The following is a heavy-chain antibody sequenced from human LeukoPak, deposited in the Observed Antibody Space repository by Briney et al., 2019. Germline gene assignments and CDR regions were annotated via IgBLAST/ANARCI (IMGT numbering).Heavy chain of an antibody. D-gene: IGHD5-12*01. Sequence: PSETLSLTCTVSGGSISSSSYCWGWIRQPPGKGLEWIGSIYYSGSTYYNPSLKSRVTISVDTSKNQFSLKLSSVTATDTAVYYCARHPEWLVPFDYWGQGTLVTVSS. CDR2: IYYSGST. CDR3: ARHPEWLVPFDY. J-gene: IGHJ4*02. CDR1: GGSISSSSYC. V-gene: IGHV4-39*01.